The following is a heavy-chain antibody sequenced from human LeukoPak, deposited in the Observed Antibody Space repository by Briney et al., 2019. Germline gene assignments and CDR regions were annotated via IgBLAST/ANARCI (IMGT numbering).Heavy chain of an antibody. J-gene: IGHJ3*01. V-gene: IGHV4-4*07. CDR2: IYTSGST. CDR1: GGSISSYY. Sequence: SETLSLTCTVSGGSISSYYWSWIRQPAGKGLEWIGRIYTSGSTNYNPSLKSRVTISVDTSKNQFSLKLSSVTAADTAVYYCARPARIAASGRYAFDFWGEGTLVTVSS. CDR3: ARPARIAASGRYAFDF. D-gene: IGHD6-13*01.